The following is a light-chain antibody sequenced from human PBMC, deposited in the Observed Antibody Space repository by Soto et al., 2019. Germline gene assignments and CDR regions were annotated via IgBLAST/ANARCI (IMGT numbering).Light chain of an antibody. V-gene: IGKV3-20*01. Sequence: EIVLTQSPGTLSLSPGERATPSCRASQSVRNNYLARYQQKPGQAPRLLIYAASGRATGIPDRFSGSGSGTDFTLTISRLEPEDFAVYHCQQYGSSPWTFGQGTKVEIK. CDR3: QQYGSSPWT. CDR2: AAS. CDR1: QSVRNNY. J-gene: IGKJ1*01.